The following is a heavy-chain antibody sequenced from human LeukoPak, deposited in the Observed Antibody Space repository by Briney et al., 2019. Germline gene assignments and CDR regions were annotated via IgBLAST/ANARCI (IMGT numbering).Heavy chain of an antibody. D-gene: IGHD6-13*01. V-gene: IGHV4-39*01. CDR3: ARQRVATIAAAGPYFDY. J-gene: IGHJ4*02. Sequence: SETLSLTCTVSGGSISSSSYYWGWIRQPPGKGLEWIGSIYYSGSTYYNSSLKSRVTISVDTSKNQFSLKLSSVTAADTAVYYCARQRVATIAAAGPYFDYWGQGTLVTVSS. CDR2: IYYSGST. CDR1: GGSISSSSYY.